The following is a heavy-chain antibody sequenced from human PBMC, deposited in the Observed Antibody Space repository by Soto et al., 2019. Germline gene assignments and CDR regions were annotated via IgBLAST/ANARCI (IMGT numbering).Heavy chain of an antibody. Sequence: PSETLSLTCSVSGGSVSNKTYYWSWIRQPPGKRLEWIGYVYYSGTTNYNASLKSRVTISIDMSKNQFSLRLSSVTAADTALYYCASTTAVPNTLRSRYFFDFWGQGTLVTVSS. J-gene: IGHJ4*02. CDR3: ASTTAVPNTLRSRYFFDF. CDR1: GGSVSNKTYY. CDR2: VYYSGTT. V-gene: IGHV4-61*01. D-gene: IGHD3-9*01.